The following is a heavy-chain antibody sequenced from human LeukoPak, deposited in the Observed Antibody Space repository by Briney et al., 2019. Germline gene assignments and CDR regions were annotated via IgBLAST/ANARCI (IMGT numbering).Heavy chain of an antibody. CDR1: GYTFTGYY. Sequence: ASVKVSCKASGYTFTGYYMHWVRQAPGQGLEWMGLINPNSGGTNYAQKFQGWVTMTRDTSISTAYMELSRLRSDDTAVYYCARSKMAPQPYYYYYGMDVWGQGTTVTVSS. CDR3: ARSKMAPQPYYYYYGMDV. CDR2: INPNSGGT. J-gene: IGHJ6*02. V-gene: IGHV1-2*04. D-gene: IGHD5-24*01.